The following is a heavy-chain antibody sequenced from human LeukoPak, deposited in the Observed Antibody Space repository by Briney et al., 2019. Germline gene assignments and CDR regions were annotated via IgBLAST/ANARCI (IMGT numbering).Heavy chain of an antibody. V-gene: IGHV1-2*06. Sequence: ASVKVSCKASGYTFTGYYMHWVRQAPGQGLEWMGRINPNSGGTNYAQKFQGRVTITTDESTSTAYMELSSLRSEDTAVYYCARVVPITHSSGWLDKDYYFDYWGQGTLVTVSS. J-gene: IGHJ4*02. CDR1: GYTFTGYY. D-gene: IGHD6-19*01. CDR3: ARVVPITHSSGWLDKDYYFDY. CDR2: INPNSGGT.